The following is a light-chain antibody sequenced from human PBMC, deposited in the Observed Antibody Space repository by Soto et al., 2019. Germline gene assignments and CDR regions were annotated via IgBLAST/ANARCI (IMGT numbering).Light chain of an antibody. CDR1: ESVAS. CDR3: QYYGGSPRT. J-gene: IGKJ1*01. CDR2: GAS. Sequence: EFFLTQSPGTLSLSPGEGTTLSCRASESVASLAWYQQKPGQAPRLLIYGASTRATGIPDRFSGSGSGTDFTLTISRLEPEDFAVYYCQYYGGSPRTFGRGTKVDIK. V-gene: IGKV3-20*01.